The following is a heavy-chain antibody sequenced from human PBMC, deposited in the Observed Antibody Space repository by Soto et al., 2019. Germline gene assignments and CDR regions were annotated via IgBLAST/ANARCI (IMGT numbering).Heavy chain of an antibody. J-gene: IGHJ5*02. CDR1: GGSIYTYY. D-gene: IGHD1-1*01. Sequence: TLSLTCNVSGGSIYTYYXXWIRQSPGKGLEWIGNIYYSGSTNYNPSLKSRATISVDTSKHQFSLKVSSATAADTAVYYCARIPVGTSXIYWFDPWGQGTLVTVSS. CDR2: IYYSGST. V-gene: IGHV4-59*01. CDR3: ARIPVGTSXIYWFDP.